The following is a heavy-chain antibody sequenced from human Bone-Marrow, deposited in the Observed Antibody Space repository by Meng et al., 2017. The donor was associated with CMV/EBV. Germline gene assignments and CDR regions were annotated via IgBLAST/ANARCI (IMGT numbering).Heavy chain of an antibody. Sequence: GESLKIPCPASGFTFSSYWMSWVRQAPGKGLEWVANIKQEGSEKYYVAPVKGRFTISRDNAKNSLYLQMTSLRAEDTAVYYCARDRGYSSSSRLNYWGQGTLVTFSS. CDR3: ARDRGYSSSSRLNY. CDR2: IKQEGSEK. CDR1: GFTFSSYW. V-gene: IGHV3-7*01. D-gene: IGHD6-13*01. J-gene: IGHJ4*02.